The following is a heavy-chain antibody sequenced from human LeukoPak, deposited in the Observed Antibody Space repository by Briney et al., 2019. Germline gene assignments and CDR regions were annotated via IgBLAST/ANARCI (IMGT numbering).Heavy chain of an antibody. Sequence: GGSLRLSCAASGFTFRDAWMTWVRQAPGKGLEWVSTISASGPYYADAVRGRFTISRDNSRNTLSLQMDSLRAEDTAVYYCAKDHETDGYPCLDHWGLGTLVTVSS. V-gene: IGHV3-23*01. CDR3: AKDHETDGYPCLDH. CDR1: GFTFRDAW. D-gene: IGHD3-22*01. CDR2: ISASGP. J-gene: IGHJ4*02.